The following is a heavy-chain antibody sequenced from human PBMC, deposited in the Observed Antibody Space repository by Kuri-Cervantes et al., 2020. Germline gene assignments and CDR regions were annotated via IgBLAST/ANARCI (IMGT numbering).Heavy chain of an antibody. Sequence: GGSLRLSCAASGFTFSSYSMSWVRQAPGRGLEWVSDISGSGGSTYYADSVKGRLTISRDNSKNTLYLQMTSLRAEDTAVYYCAIMGYSGYDFFYWGQGTLVTVSS. V-gene: IGHV3-23*01. CDR2: ISGSGGST. CDR1: GFTFSSYS. D-gene: IGHD5-12*01. J-gene: IGHJ4*02. CDR3: AIMGYSGYDFFY.